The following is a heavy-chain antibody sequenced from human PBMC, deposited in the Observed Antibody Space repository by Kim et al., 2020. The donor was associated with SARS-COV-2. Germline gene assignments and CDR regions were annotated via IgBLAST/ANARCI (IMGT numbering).Heavy chain of an antibody. CDR3: AKDHSGTHRYFDP. V-gene: IGHV3-23*01. CDR2: IDISGENK. D-gene: IGHD3-9*01. J-gene: IGHJ5*02. CDR1: GFSFTSYV. Sequence: GGSLRLSCAASGFSFTSYVMIWVRQAPGKGLECVSTIDISGENKYYADSVQGRFTLSRDIARNTLYLQMDKLRAEDTAVYYCAKDHSGTHRYFDPWGHGTLVTVSS.